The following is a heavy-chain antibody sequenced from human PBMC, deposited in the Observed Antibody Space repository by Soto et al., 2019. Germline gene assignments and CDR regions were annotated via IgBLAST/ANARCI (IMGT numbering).Heavy chain of an antibody. CDR3: AKDYTNSWYGSHGMDV. CDR1: GFTFSSYG. J-gene: IGHJ6*02. D-gene: IGHD6-13*01. V-gene: IGHV3-30*18. Sequence: QVQLVESGGGVVQPGWSLRLSCAASGFTFSSYGMHWVRQAPGKGLEWVAVISYDGSDKYYADFVKGRFTISRDNSKNMLYLQMNSLRAEATAVYYCAKDYTNSWYGSHGMDVWGQGTTVTVSS. CDR2: ISYDGSDK.